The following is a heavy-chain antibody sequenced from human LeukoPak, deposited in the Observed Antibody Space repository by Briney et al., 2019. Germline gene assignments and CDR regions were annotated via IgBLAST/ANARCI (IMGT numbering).Heavy chain of an antibody. J-gene: IGHJ6*02. V-gene: IGHV3-7*01. CDR2: IKQDGSEK. CDR3: AREGLYKIGLDV. CDR1: GFTFSSYW. D-gene: IGHD3-10*01. Sequence: GSLRLSCAASGFTFSSYWMTWVRQAPGKGPEWVANIKQDGSEKYYVDSVKGRFTISRDNAKNSLYLQMNSLRAEDTAVYYCAREGLYKIGLDVWGQGTTVTVSS.